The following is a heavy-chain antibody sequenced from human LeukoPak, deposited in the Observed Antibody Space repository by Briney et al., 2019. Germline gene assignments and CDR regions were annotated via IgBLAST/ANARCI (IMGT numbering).Heavy chain of an antibody. V-gene: IGHV3-30*02. CDR3: AKDTFSSGWHYFDY. CDR1: GFTFSSYG. Sequence: PGGSLRLSCAASGFTFSSYGMHWVRQATGKGLEWVAFIRYDGSSKYYADSVKGRFTISRDNSKNTLYLQMNSLRAEDTAVYYCAKDTFSSGWHYFDYWGQGTLVTVSS. D-gene: IGHD6-19*01. CDR2: IRYDGSSK. J-gene: IGHJ4*02.